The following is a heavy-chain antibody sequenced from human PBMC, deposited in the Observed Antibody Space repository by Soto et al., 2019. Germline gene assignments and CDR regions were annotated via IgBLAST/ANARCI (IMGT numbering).Heavy chain of an antibody. Sequence: GGSLRLSCAASGFSFRSYAMHWVRQAPGKGLEWVALISNDGSNEYYADSVKGRFTVSRDNSKNTLYLQLNSLRAEDTAVYYCARQSDDYGDSSTGLDCWSQGTLVTVSS. CDR1: GFSFRSYA. J-gene: IGHJ4*02. D-gene: IGHD4-17*01. V-gene: IGHV3-30*03. CDR2: ISNDGSNE. CDR3: ARQSDDYGDSSTGLDC.